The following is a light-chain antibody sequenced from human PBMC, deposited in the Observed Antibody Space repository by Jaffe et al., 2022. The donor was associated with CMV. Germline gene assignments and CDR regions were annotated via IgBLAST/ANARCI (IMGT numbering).Light chain of an antibody. Sequence: DIQMTQSPSSLSASVGDRVTITCRASQGISNSLAWYQQRPGKAPKLLLYATSTLASGVPSRFSGSGSGTDYTLTISSLQPEDFATYHCQQHYSAPYTFGQGTKLEIK. J-gene: IGKJ2*01. V-gene: IGKV1-NL1*01. CDR2: ATS. CDR1: QGISNS. CDR3: QQHYSAPYT.